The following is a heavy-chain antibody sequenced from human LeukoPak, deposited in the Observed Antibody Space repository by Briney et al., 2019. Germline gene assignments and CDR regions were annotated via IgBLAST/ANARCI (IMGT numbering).Heavy chain of an antibody. D-gene: IGHD2-15*01. Sequence: PGGSLRLSCAASGFTFSSYSMNWVRQAPGKGLEWVSSISSSSSYIYYADSVRGRFTISRDNAKNSLYLQMNSLRAEDTAVYYCARDFGDVVVVAATGEAFDIWGQGTMVTVSS. V-gene: IGHV3-21*01. CDR3: ARDFGDVVVVAATGEAFDI. CDR1: GFTFSSYS. J-gene: IGHJ3*02. CDR2: ISSSSSYI.